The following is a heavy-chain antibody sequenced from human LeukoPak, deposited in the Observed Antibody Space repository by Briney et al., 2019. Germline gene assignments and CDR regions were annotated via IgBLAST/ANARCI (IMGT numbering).Heavy chain of an antibody. Sequence: ASVKVSSKVSGGSFNSNEISWGRQAPGQGGEWMGWINPNSGGTNYAQKFQGRVTITRDTSISTAYMELSRLRSDDTAVYYCARGRADLTWELSLRPYYYYYMDVWGKGTTVTTSS. V-gene: IGHV1-2*02. CDR2: INPNSGGT. CDR1: GGSFNSNE. CDR3: ARGRADLTWELSLRPYYYYYMDV. J-gene: IGHJ6*03. D-gene: IGHD1-26*01.